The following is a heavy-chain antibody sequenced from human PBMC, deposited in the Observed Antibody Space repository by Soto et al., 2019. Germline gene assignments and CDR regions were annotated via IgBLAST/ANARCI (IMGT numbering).Heavy chain of an antibody. Sequence: GGSLRLSCAASGFTFSNAWMNWVRQAPGKGLEWVGRIKRKTDGGTTDYAAPVEGRFTISRDDSKNTLYLQMNSLKIEDTAVYYCTTVFYDSSGNPDYWGQGTLVTVSS. D-gene: IGHD3-22*01. CDR2: IKRKTDGGTT. V-gene: IGHV3-15*07. CDR3: TTVFYDSSGNPDY. J-gene: IGHJ4*02. CDR1: GFTFSNAW.